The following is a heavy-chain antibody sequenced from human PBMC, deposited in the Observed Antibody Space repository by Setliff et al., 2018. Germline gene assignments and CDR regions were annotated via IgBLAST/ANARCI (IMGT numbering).Heavy chain of an antibody. J-gene: IGHJ4*02. CDR2: IRRNADNRAP. CDR1: GFTFSGSA. V-gene: IGHV3-73*01. D-gene: IGHD3-22*01. CDR3: ANNYYDTTMGYYFDY. Sequence: LRLSCAASGFTFSGSAVHWVRQASGKGLEWVGRIRRNADNRAPIYAASVKGRFTISRDDSKNTAYLQMNSLKIEDTAVYYCANNYYDTTMGYYFDYWGQGTQVTVSS.